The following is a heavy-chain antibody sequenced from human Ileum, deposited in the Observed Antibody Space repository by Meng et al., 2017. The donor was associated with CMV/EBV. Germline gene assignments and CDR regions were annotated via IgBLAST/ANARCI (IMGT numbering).Heavy chain of an antibody. CDR1: GFIFSNYW. Sequence: GESLKISCAASGFIFSNYWMSWVRQAPGKGLEWGANTNEHDSEKYYVDAGKGRFTISRKNAKDSVYLQMTSLRAEDTAVYYWARRAGGITRTFFDFWGRGTPVTVSS. J-gene: IGHJ4*02. CDR3: ARRAGGITRTFFDF. D-gene: IGHD1/OR15-1a*01. V-gene: IGHV3-7*01. CDR2: TNEHDSEK.